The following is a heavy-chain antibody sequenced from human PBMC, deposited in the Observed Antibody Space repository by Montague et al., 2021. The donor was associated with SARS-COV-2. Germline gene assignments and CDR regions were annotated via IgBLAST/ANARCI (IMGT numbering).Heavy chain of an antibody. V-gene: IGHV3-23*01. D-gene: IGHD1-14*01. CDR1: GFTFNRYD. J-gene: IGHJ4*02. CDR3: AKEEPSIGSLLFDS. CDR2: ITIGGSYS. Sequence: SLRLSCAASGFTFNRYDMSWVRQAPGKGPEWVTCITIGGSYSHYSDSVEGRFTISRDNSRNTLYLQMTSLRAEDTAVYYCAKEEPSIGSLLFDSGGQGTLGIVS.